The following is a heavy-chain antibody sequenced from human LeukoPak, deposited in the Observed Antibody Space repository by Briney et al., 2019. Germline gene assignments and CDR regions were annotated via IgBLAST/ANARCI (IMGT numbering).Heavy chain of an antibody. CDR1: GFTFSNYD. Sequence: GGSLRLSCAASGFTFSNYDMHWVRQAPGKGLEWVAVIWYDGSNKYYADSVKGRFTISRDNSKNTLYLQMNSLRAEDTAVYYCAKGGLGCSSTSCFDYWGQGTLVTVSS. CDR2: IWYDGSNK. J-gene: IGHJ4*02. D-gene: IGHD2-2*01. V-gene: IGHV3-33*06. CDR3: AKGGLGCSSTSCFDY.